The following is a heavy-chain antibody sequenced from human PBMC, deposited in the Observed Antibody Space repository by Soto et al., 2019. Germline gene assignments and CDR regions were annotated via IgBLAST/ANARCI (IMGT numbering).Heavy chain of an antibody. CDR3: ARDLRVTTMSHYYYYYMDV. CDR1: GGSISSGGYY. J-gene: IGHJ6*03. D-gene: IGHD4-17*01. Sequence: QVQLQESGPGLVKPSQTLSLTCTVSGGSISSGGYYWSWIRQHPGKGLEWIGYIYYSGGTYYNPSLKSRVTISVDTSKNQFSLKLSSVTAADTAVYYCARDLRVTTMSHYYYYYMDVWGKGTTVTVSS. CDR2: IYYSGGT. V-gene: IGHV4-31*03.